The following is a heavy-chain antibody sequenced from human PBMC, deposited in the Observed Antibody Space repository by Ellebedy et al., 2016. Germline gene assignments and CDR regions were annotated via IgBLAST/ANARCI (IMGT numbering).Heavy chain of an antibody. V-gene: IGHV2-5*08. D-gene: IGHD1-20*01. CDR2: LYLDDDK. CDR3: AHATLYNWNLDA. J-gene: IGHJ5*02. Sequence: SWIRQPPGKALEWLALLYLDDDKRYSPSLKGRLTITKDTSKSQVVLTMTNVDPLDTATYYCAHATLYNWNLDAWGQGTLVTVSS.